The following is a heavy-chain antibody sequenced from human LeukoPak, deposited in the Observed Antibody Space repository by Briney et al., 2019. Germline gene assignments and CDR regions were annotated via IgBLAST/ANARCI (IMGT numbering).Heavy chain of an antibody. Sequence: PSQTLSLTCTVSGGSISSGSYYWSWIRQPAGKGLEWIGSIYYSGSTYYNPSLKSRVTISVDTSKNQFSLKLSSVTAADTAVYYCARHALGDYVNYWGQGTLVTVSS. J-gene: IGHJ4*02. CDR2: IYYSGST. CDR3: ARHALGDYVNY. CDR1: GGSISSGSYY. V-gene: IGHV4-39*01. D-gene: IGHD2-21*01.